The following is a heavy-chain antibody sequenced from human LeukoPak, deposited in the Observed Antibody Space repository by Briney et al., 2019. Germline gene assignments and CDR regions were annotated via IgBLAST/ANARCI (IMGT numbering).Heavy chain of an antibody. CDR3: ASHDIVGAPCFDY. J-gene: IGHJ4*02. Sequence: SVKVSCKASGGTFSSYAISWGRKAPGQGLEWRGRIIPILGIANYAQKFQGRVTIAADKSTSTAYMELSSLRSEDTAMYYCASHDIVGAPCFDYWGQGTLVTVSS. CDR1: GGTFSSYA. V-gene: IGHV1-69*04. D-gene: IGHD1-26*01. CDR2: IIPILGIA.